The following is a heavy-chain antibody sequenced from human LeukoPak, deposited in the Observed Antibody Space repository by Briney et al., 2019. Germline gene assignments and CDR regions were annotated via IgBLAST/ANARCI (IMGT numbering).Heavy chain of an antibody. CDR3: ARAVPRIQKERRCWFDP. CDR1: GYTFTGYY. D-gene: IGHD1-26*01. Sequence: GASVTVSCKASGYTFTGYYMHWVRQAPGQGLEWMGWINPNSGGTNYAQKFQGRVTMTRDTSTSTVYMELSSLRSEDTAVYYCARAVPRIQKERRCWFDPWGQGTLVTVSS. V-gene: IGHV1-2*02. J-gene: IGHJ5*02. CDR2: INPNSGGT.